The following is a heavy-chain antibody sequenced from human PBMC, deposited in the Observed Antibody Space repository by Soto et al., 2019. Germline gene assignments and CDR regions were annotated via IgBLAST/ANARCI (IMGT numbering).Heavy chain of an antibody. V-gene: IGHV1-8*01. D-gene: IGHD3-10*01. Sequence: ASVKVSCKASGYTFTSYDINWARQATGQGPEWMGWMNPDSGNTGYVQKFQGRVTMTRNTAISTAYMELSSLRSEDTAVYYCARSVGGSNVNFDYWGQGTLVTVSS. J-gene: IGHJ4*02. CDR2: MNPDSGNT. CDR1: GYTFTSYD. CDR3: ARSVGGSNVNFDY.